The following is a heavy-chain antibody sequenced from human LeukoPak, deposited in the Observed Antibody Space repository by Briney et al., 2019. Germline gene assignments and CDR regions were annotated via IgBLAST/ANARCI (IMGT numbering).Heavy chain of an antibody. CDR1: GFTFSTFT. D-gene: IGHD1-1*01. CDR2: ISSSSSYI. CDR3: ARMRDNWNVCVFDI. J-gene: IGHJ3*02. V-gene: IGHV3-21*01. Sequence: GGSLRLSCVVSGFTFSTFTMNWVRQAPGKGLEWVSCISSSSSYIYYADSVKGRFTISRDNAKNSLYLQMNSLRAEDTAVYYCARMRDNWNVCVFDIWGQGTMVTVSS.